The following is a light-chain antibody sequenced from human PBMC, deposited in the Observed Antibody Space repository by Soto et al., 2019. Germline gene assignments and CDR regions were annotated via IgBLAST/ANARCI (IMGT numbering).Light chain of an antibody. CDR2: KAS. Sequence: IQVPQYTSPLFASVGDRVTITCRASQSISSWLAWYQQKPGKAPKLLIYKASSLESGVPSRFSGSGSGTEFTLTINSLQSEDFAIYYCQPYKNWPLTFGGGSNVDIK. J-gene: IGKJ4*01. CDR3: QPYKNWPLT. V-gene: IGKV1-5*03. CDR1: QSISSW.